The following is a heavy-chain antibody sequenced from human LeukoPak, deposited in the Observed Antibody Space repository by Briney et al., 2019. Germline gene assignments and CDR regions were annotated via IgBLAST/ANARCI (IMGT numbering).Heavy chain of an antibody. CDR2: ISGSGGST. CDR1: GFTFSSYV. J-gene: IGHJ4*02. Sequence: PGGSLRLSCAASGFTFSSYVVNWVRQAPGKGLEWVSAISGSGGSTFYADSVKGRFTISRDNSKNTLYLQMNSLRAEDTAVYYCAKDFSPYGDYVDYWGQGTLVTVSS. V-gene: IGHV3-23*01. CDR3: AKDFSPYGDYVDY. D-gene: IGHD4-17*01.